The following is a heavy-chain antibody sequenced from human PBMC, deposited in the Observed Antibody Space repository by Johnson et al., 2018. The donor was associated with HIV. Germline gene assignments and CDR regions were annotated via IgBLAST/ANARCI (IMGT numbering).Heavy chain of an antibody. Sequence: VQLVESGGGLVQPGGSLRLSCAASGFTFSSYDMHWVRQTAGKGLEWVSTVSRGGDTYYPDSVKGRFTLSRENAKNSLYLQMNSLRAGDTAVYYCARVACSGAFCYFGGAFDIWGQGTMVTVSS. J-gene: IGHJ3*02. D-gene: IGHD2-15*01. CDR3: ARVACSGAFCYFGGAFDI. V-gene: IGHV3-13*01. CDR2: VSRGGDT. CDR1: GFTFSSYD.